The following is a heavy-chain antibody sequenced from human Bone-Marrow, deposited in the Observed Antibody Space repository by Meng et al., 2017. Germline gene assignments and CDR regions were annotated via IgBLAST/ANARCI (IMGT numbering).Heavy chain of an antibody. D-gene: IGHD5-18*01. V-gene: IGHV3-23*04. Sequence: VQLVESGGGLVPPGGSLRLACAASGFTFRSYAMNWVRQAPGEGLEWVSTISSSGDSSYYADSVEDRFTISRDNFKNTLYLRMNSLRAEDTAVYYCTLDTAMINWGQGTLVTVSS. CDR2: ISSSGDSS. CDR3: TLDTAMIN. CDR1: GFTFRSYA. J-gene: IGHJ4*02.